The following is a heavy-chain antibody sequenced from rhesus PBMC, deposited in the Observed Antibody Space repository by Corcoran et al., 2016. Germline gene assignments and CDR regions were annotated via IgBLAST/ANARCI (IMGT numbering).Heavy chain of an antibody. Sequence: QVQLQESGPGLVMPSETLSLTCTVSGASISSYWWSWIRQPPGKGLEWIGEINGNSGSTNYNPSLKSRVTISRDTSKNQFSLKLSSVTAADTAVYYCAIAREYDPGSLDVWGRGVLVTVSS. D-gene: IGHD3-22*01. CDR2: INGNSGST. J-gene: IGHJ5-2*02. V-gene: IGHV4-80*01. CDR3: AIAREYDPGSLDV. CDR1: GASISSYW.